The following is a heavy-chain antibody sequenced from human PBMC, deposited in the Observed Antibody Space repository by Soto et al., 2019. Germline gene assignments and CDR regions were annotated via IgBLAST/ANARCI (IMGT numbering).Heavy chain of an antibody. J-gene: IGHJ5*02. D-gene: IGHD3-3*01. Sequence: ASVKVSCKASGYTFTSYGISWVRQAPGQGLEWMGWISAYNGNTNYAQKLQGRVTMTTDTSTSTAYMELRSLRSDDTAVYYCARDMEFWSGYRNWFDPWGQGTLVTVSS. V-gene: IGHV1-18*01. CDR1: GYTFTSYG. CDR3: ARDMEFWSGYRNWFDP. CDR2: ISAYNGNT.